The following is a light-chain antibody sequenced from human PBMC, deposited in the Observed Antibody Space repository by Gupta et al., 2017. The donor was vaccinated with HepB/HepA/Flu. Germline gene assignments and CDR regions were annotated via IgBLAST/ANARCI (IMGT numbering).Light chain of an antibody. CDR1: QGIRND. CDR2: AAS. Sequence: DIQMTQSPSSLSASVGDRVTITCRASQGIRNDVGWYQQKPGKAPKRLIYAASSLQSGVPSRFSGSGSGTEFTLTISSLQPEDFATYYCLQHNSYPTSFGQGTKLEIK. CDR3: LQHNSYPTS. J-gene: IGKJ2*03. V-gene: IGKV1-17*01.